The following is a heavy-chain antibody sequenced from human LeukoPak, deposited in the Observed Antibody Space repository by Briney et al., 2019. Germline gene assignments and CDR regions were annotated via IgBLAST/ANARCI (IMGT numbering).Heavy chain of an antibody. CDR1: GFTFSSYS. D-gene: IGHD6-19*01. J-gene: IGHJ4*02. V-gene: IGHV3-21*01. CDR3: ARVGSVAAVSFDY. Sequence: PGGSLRLSCAASGFTFSSYSMNWVRQAPGKGLEWVSSISSSSSYIYYADSVKGRFTISRDNAKNSLYLQMNSLRAEDTAVYYCARVGSVAAVSFDYWGQGTLVTVSS. CDR2: ISSSSSYI.